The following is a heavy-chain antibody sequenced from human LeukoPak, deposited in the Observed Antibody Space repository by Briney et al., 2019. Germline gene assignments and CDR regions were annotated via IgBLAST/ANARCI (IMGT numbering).Heavy chain of an antibody. CDR3: ARDPYSSSWSYGMDV. CDR1: GFTFSNYW. Sequence: PGGSLRLSCTASGFTFSNYWMSWVRQTPEKGLEWLAKIKQDGSEEVYVDSVKGRFTVSRDNAQSSLYLEMTRLRAEDTAVYYCARDPYSSSWSYGMDVWGQGTTVTVSS. D-gene: IGHD6-13*01. V-gene: IGHV3-7*05. CDR2: IKQDGSEE. J-gene: IGHJ6*02.